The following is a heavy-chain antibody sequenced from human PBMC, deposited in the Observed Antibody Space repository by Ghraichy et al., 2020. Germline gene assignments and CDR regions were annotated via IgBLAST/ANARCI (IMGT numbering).Heavy chain of an antibody. CDR3: AGGREVVGAEGWFDP. J-gene: IGHJ5*02. CDR2: IYYSGST. V-gene: IGHV4-31*03. CDR1: GGSISSGGYY. Sequence: TLSLTCTVSGGSISSGGYYWSWIRQHPGKGLEWIGYIYYSGSTYYNPSLKSRVTISVDTSKNQFSLKLSSVTAADTAVYYCAGGREVVGAEGWFDPWGQGTLVTVSS. D-gene: IGHD3-22*01.